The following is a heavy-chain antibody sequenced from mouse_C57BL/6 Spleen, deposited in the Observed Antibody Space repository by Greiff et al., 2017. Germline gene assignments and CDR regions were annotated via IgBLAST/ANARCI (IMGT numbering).Heavy chain of an antibody. CDR1: GFTFSDYG. Sequence: EVKLMESGGGLVKPGGSLKLSCAASGFTFSDYGMHWVRQAPEKGLEWVAYISSGSSTIYYADTVKGRFTISRDNAKNTLFLQMTSLRSEDTAMYYCARTGDYDSFAYWGQGTLVTVSA. CDR2: ISSGSSTI. V-gene: IGHV5-17*01. D-gene: IGHD2-4*01. J-gene: IGHJ3*01. CDR3: ARTGDYDSFAY.